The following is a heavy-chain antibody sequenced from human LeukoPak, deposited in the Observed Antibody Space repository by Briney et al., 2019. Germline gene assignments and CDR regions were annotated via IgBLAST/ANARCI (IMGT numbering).Heavy chain of an antibody. CDR2: IYYSGST. CDR3: ARDRRDGYNRYDY. V-gene: IGHV4-59*01. D-gene: IGHD5-24*01. CDR1: GGSISSYY. Sequence: SETLSLTCTVSGGSISSYYWSWIRQPPGKGLEWIGYIYYSGSTNYNPSLKSRVTILVDTSKNQFSLKLSSVTAADTAVYYCARDRRDGYNRYDYWGQGTLVTVSS. J-gene: IGHJ4*02.